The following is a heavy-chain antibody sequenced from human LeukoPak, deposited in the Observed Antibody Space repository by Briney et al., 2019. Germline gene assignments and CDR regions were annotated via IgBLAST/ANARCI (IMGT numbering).Heavy chain of an antibody. CDR3: ARVFRRFGDDYFDY. CDR1: GGSISSSNFY. Sequence: SETLSLTCTVSGGSISSSNFYWGWIRQPPGKGLEWIGEIYHSGSTNYNPSLKSRVTISVDKSKNQFSLKLSSVTAADTAVYYCARVFRRFGDDYFDYWGQGTLVTVSS. D-gene: IGHD3-10*01. V-gene: IGHV4-39*07. J-gene: IGHJ4*02. CDR2: IYHSGST.